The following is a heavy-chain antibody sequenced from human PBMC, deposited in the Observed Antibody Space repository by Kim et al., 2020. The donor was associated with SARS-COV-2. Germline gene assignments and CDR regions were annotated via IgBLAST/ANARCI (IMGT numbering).Heavy chain of an antibody. CDR3: TMGTIGYCSGGSCYDYYYYYGMDV. Sequence: GGSLRLSCAASGFTFSNAWMSWVRQAPGKGLEWVGRIKSKTDGGTTDYAAPVKGRFTISRDDSKNTLYLQMNSLKTEDTAVYYCTMGTIGYCSGGSCYDYYYYYGMDVWGQGTTVTVSS. J-gene: IGHJ6*02. D-gene: IGHD2-15*01. CDR1: GFTFSNAW. V-gene: IGHV3-15*01. CDR2: IKSKTDGGTT.